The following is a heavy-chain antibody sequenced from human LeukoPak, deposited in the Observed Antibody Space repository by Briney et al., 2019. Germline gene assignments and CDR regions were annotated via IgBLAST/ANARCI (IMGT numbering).Heavy chain of an antibody. V-gene: IGHV3-30-3*01. Sequence: GRSLRLSCAASGFTFSSYAMHWVRQAPGKGLGWVAVISYDGSNKYYADSVKGRFTISRDNSKNTLYLQTNSLRAEDTAVYYCARVGYCGGDCYPPYYYYGMDVWGQGTTVTVSS. CDR3: ARVGYCGGDCYPPYYYYGMDV. CDR1: GFTFSSYA. D-gene: IGHD2-21*02. CDR2: ISYDGSNK. J-gene: IGHJ6*02.